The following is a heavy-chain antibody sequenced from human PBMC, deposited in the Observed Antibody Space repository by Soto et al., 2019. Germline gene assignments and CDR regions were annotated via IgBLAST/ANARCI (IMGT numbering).Heavy chain of an antibody. CDR1: GFTLSDYY. Sequence: QVQLVESGGGLVKPGGSLRLSCAASGFTLSDYYMSWIRQAPGKGLEWVSHISGSGNTIDYADSAKGRFTISRDNAKNPLYLQRNSLRDDDTAVFYCARGRYALDYWGQGTRVTVSS. CDR2: ISGSGNTI. V-gene: IGHV3-11*01. CDR3: ARGRYALDY. D-gene: IGHD3-16*01. J-gene: IGHJ4*02.